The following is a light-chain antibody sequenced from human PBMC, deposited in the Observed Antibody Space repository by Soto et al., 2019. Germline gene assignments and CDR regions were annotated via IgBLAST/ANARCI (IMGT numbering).Light chain of an antibody. CDR3: SSYTSSSTPFL. Sequence: QSVLTQPASVSGSPGQSITISCTGTSSDVVGYNYVSWYQQHPGKAPKLMIYDVSNRPSGVSNRFSGSKSGNTASLTISGLQAEDEADYYCSSYTSSSTPFLFGTGTKLTVL. CDR1: SSDVVGYNY. V-gene: IGLV2-14*01. CDR2: DVS. J-gene: IGLJ1*01.